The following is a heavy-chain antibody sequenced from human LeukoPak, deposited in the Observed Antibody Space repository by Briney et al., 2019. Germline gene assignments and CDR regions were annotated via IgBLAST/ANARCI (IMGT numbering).Heavy chain of an antibody. V-gene: IGHV1-46*01. CDR3: ARAPLGELDPYPGGGAFDI. D-gene: IGHD1-1*01. CDR2: INPSGGST. Sequence: GAPVKVSCRASGYTFTSYYMHWVRQAPGQGLEWMGIINPSGGSTSYAQKFQGRVTMTRDTSTSTVYMELSSLRSEDTAAYYCARAPLGELDPYPGGGAFDIWGQGTMVTVSS. CDR1: GYTFTSYY. J-gene: IGHJ3*02.